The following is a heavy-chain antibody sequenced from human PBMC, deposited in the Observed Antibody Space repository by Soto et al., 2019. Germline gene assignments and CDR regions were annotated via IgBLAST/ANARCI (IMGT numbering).Heavy chain of an antibody. CDR3: ASHTPHYDFWSGYLDY. CDR2: IYSGGST. CDR1: GFTVSSNY. J-gene: IGHJ4*02. V-gene: IGHV3-66*04. Sequence: GGSLRLSCAASGFTVSSNYMSWVRRAPGKRLEWVSVIYSGGSTYYADSVKGRFTISRDNSKNTMYLQMNSLRAEDTAVYYCASHTPHYDFWSGYLDYWGQGTLVTVSS. D-gene: IGHD3-3*01.